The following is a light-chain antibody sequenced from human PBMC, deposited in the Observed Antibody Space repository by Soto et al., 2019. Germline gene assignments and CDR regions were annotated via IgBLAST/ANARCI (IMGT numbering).Light chain of an antibody. CDR1: QSFLYSSNNKNY. V-gene: IGKV4-1*01. CDR3: KQYYSTPIP. CDR2: WSS. Sequence: DIVMTQSPDSLAVSLGERATINCKSSQSFLYSSNNKNYLAWYQQKPGQPHKLHIYWSSTRESGGPDRLSGSETERDLTVTNSSLQAEDVAVYYWKQYYSTPIPFGKGTRLQIK. J-gene: IGKJ5*01.